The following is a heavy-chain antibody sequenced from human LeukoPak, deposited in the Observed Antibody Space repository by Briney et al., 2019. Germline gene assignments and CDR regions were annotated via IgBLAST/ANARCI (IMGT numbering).Heavy chain of an antibody. D-gene: IGHD2-15*01. CDR2: INPSGGST. V-gene: IGHV1-46*01. CDR3: ARDLIGYCSGGSCHYYYCYMDV. J-gene: IGHJ6*03. CDR1: GYTFTSYY. Sequence: ASVKVSCKASGYTFTSYYMHWVRQAPGQGLEWMGIINPSGGSTRYAQKFQGRVTMTRDMSTSTVYMGLSSLRSEDTAVYYCARDLIGYCSGGSCHYYYCYMDVWGKGTTVTVSS.